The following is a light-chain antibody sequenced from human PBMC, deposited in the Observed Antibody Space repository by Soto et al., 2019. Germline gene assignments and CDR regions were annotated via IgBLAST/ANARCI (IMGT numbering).Light chain of an antibody. CDR1: QSLFYSSNNKDY. V-gene: IGKV4-1*01. J-gene: IGKJ1*01. Sequence: DIVMTQSPDSLAVSLGERATINCKSSQSLFYSSNNKDYLAWYQQKPVQPPRLLIYWASTRESGVPERFSGSGSGTDFTLTVSSLQAEDVAVYYCQQYFSTPWTFGQGTKVEIK. CDR3: QQYFSTPWT. CDR2: WAS.